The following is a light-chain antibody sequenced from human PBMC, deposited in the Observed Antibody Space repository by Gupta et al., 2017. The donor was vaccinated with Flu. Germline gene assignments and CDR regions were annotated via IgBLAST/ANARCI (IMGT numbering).Light chain of an antibody. J-gene: IGLJ2*01. CDR3: SSYTNTNNLVV. Sequence: QSALTQPASVSGSPGQSITISCTGTSSDVGGYKYVSWYQQHPGKAPKLMIFEVSNRPSGVSNRFSGSKSGTTASLTIPGLQAEDEADYYCSSYTNTNNLVVFGGGTKLTVL. CDR1: SSDVGGYKY. V-gene: IGLV2-14*01. CDR2: EVS.